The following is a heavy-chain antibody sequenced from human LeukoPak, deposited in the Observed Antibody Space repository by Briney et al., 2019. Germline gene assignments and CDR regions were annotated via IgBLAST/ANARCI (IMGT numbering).Heavy chain of an antibody. CDR1: GGSLSGYY. CDR2: INHSGST. CDR3: ARDRGSQPFIDY. J-gene: IGHJ4*02. D-gene: IGHD1-26*01. V-gene: IGHV4-34*01. Sequence: SETLSLTCAVYGGSLSGYYWSWIRQPPGKGLEWIGEINHSGSTNYNPSLKSRVTISVDTSKNQFSLKLSSVTAADTAVYYCARDRGSQPFIDYWGQGTLVTVSS.